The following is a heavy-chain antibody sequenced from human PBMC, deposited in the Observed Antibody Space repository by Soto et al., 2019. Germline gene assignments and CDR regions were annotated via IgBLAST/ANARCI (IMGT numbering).Heavy chain of an antibody. J-gene: IGHJ6*02. Sequence: ASVKVSCKASGYIFTGYHIPWVRQAPGRGLEWMGWINPNSGDTEYAQNFQGRVTMTRDTSFNLVYMEMSGLMSDDTAVYYCASDARGTRGFDEMDIWGQGTTVTVAS. CDR3: ASDARGTRGFDEMDI. CDR2: INPNSGDT. CDR1: GYIFTGYH. D-gene: IGHD3-9*01. V-gene: IGHV1-2*02.